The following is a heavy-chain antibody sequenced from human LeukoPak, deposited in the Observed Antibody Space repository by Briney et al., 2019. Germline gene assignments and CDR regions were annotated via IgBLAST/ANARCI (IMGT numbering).Heavy chain of an antibody. Sequence: GGSLTLSCAASGFTFNTYSMSWVRQAPGKGLDWVASINQDGSAEYYVDSVRGRFTISRDNAKNSLYLQMNSLRAEDTAVYYCGRVIAGAIDYWGQGTLVTVSS. J-gene: IGHJ4*02. CDR2: INQDGSAE. D-gene: IGHD6-13*01. V-gene: IGHV3-7*01. CDR1: GFTFNTYS. CDR3: GRVIAGAIDY.